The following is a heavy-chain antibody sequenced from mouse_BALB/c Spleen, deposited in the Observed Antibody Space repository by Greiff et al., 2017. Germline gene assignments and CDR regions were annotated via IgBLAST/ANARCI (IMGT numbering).Heavy chain of an antibody. CDR1: GYTFTDYE. J-gene: IGHJ3*01. Sequence: VQLQQSGAELVRPGASVTLSCKASGYTFTDYEMHWVKQSPVHGLEWIGAIDPEDGGTAYNQKFKGQATLTADKSTSTAYMELRSLTSEDSAVYYCAWEFAYWGQGTLVTVSA. V-gene: IGHV1-15*01. D-gene: IGHD4-1*01. CDR3: AWEFAY. CDR2: IDPEDGGT.